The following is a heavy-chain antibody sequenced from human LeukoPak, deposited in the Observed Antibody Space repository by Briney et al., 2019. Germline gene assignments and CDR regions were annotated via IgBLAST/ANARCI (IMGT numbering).Heavy chain of an antibody. J-gene: IGHJ5*02. CDR1: GGSISSSSYY. V-gene: IGHV4-39*01. CDR2: IYYSGST. CDR3: ARPGGDYVSEFDP. D-gene: IGHD4-17*01. Sequence: SETLSLTCTVSGGSISSSSYYWGWIRQPPGKGLEWIGSIYYSGSTYYNPSLKSRLTISVDTSKNQFSLKLSSVTAADTAVYYCARPGGDYVSEFDPWGQGTLVTVSS.